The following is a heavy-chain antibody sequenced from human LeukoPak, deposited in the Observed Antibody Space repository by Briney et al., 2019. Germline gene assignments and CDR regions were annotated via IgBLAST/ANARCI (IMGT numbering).Heavy chain of an antibody. CDR1: GYPFDNYL. CDR2: IFPGAYDT. CDR3: ARLRGACDWVPIEY. Sequence: GESLKTPWAGSGYPFDNYLIAWVRQVPGEGLEWIGFIFPGAYDTRYGPSFQGHVTISADKAISPAYLQWSSLRASDSDISYCARLRGACDWVPIEYWGQGTLVTVS. D-gene: IGHD2-21*02. V-gene: IGHV5-51*01. J-gene: IGHJ4*02.